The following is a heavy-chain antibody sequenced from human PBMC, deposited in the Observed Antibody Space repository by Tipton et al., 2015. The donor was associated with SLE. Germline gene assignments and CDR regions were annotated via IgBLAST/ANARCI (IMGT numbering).Heavy chain of an antibody. CDR1: GGSISSYY. Sequence: TLSLTCTVSGGSISSYYWSWIRQPPGKGLEWIGEINHSGSTNYNPSLKSRVTISVDTSKNQFSLKLSSVTAADTAVYYCAREIQLWLPPYFDYWGQGTLVTVSS. CDR2: INHSGST. J-gene: IGHJ4*02. CDR3: AREIQLWLPPYFDY. V-gene: IGHV4-34*01. D-gene: IGHD5-18*01.